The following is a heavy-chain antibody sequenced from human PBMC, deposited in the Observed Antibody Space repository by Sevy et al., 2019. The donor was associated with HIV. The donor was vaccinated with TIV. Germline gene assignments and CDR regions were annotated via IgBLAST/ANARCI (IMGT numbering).Heavy chain of an antibody. V-gene: IGHV3-48*01. J-gene: IGHJ3*02. CDR2: ISTTSIIT. Sequence: GGSLRLSCAASGFTFSSYTMNWVRQAPGKGLEWVSYISTTSIITYYADSVRGRFTISRDNAKNSLYLQMNSLRAEDTAVYYCARDASPYCSGGRCYFDAFDIWGQGTMVTISS. D-gene: IGHD2-15*01. CDR3: ARDASPYCSGGRCYFDAFDI. CDR1: GFTFSSYT.